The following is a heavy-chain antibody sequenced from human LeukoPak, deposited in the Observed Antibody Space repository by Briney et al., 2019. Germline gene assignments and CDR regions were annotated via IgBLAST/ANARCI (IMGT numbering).Heavy chain of an antibody. D-gene: IGHD6-6*01. CDR1: GGTFSSYA. CDR2: INPRSGGT. CDR3: ARGSISSGDWFDP. J-gene: IGHJ5*02. V-gene: IGHV1-2*06. Sequence: ASVKVSCKASGGTFSSYAISWVRQAPGQGLEWMGRINPRSGGTNYAQKFQDRVTMTRDTSISTAYMELSRLKFDDTAVFYCARGSISSGDWFDPWGQGTLVTVSS.